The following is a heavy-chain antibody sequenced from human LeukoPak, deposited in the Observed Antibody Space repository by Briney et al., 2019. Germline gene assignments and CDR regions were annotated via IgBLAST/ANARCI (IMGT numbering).Heavy chain of an antibody. J-gene: IGHJ4*02. CDR3: AKDPHVGTSGYYQYYFDY. CDR2: LSGSGGSS. D-gene: IGHD3-3*01. Sequence: GGSLRLSCAASGFTLSSYAMSWVRQSPGMRLEWLSTLSGSGGSSYYANSVRGRFTISRDNSKNTLFLQMNNLRAEDTAVYYCAKDPHVGTSGYYQYYFDYWGQGTLVTVSS. V-gene: IGHV3-23*01. CDR1: GFTLSSYA.